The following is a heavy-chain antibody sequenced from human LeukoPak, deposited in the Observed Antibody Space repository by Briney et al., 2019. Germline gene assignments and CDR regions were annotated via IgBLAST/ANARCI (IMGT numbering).Heavy chain of an antibody. CDR3: ARGWYSDWFDP. CDR2: INHSGST. D-gene: IGHD6-13*01. J-gene: IGHJ5*02. CDR1: GGSFSGYY. V-gene: IGHV4-34*01. Sequence: SETLSLTCAVYGGSFSGYYWSWIRKPPGKGLEWIGEINHSGSTNYNPSLRSRVTTSVDTSKNQFSLKLSSVTAADTAVYYCARGWYSDWFDPWGQGTLVTVSS.